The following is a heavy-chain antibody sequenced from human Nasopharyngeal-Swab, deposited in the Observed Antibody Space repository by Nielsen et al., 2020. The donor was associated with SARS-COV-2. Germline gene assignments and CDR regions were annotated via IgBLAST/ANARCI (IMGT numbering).Heavy chain of an antibody. J-gene: IGHJ4*02. CDR3: ARGGLIFGVVNKPFDY. Sequence: SETLSLTCTVSGGSISSGGYYWSWIRQHPGKGLEWIGYIYYSGSTYYNPSLKSRVTISVDTSKNQFSLKLSFVTAADTAVYYCARGGLIFGVVNKPFDYWGQGTLVTVSS. CDR1: GGSISSGGYY. CDR2: IYYSGST. V-gene: IGHV4-31*03. D-gene: IGHD3-3*01.